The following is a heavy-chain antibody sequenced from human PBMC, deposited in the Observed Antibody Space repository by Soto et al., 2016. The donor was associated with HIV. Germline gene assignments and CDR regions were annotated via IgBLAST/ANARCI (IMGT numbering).Heavy chain of an antibody. CDR2: ISGSGGST. J-gene: IGHJ4*03. CDR3: ANTPRGPDSGSYGGY. Sequence: EVQLLESGGGLVQPGGSLRLTCAASGSTFSLYAMSWVRQAPGKGLEWVSGISGSGGSTYYADSVKGRFTISRDNSKNTVYLQMNSLRAEDTAVYYCANTPRGPDSGSYGGYWGQGNPWSTVSS. D-gene: IGHD1-26*01. CDR1: GSTFSLYA. V-gene: IGHV3-23*01.